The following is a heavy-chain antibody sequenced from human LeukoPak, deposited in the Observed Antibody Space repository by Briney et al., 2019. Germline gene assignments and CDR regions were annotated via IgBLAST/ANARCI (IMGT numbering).Heavy chain of an antibody. V-gene: IGHV3-23*01. Sequence: GGSLRLSCVASGYIFSKYSVNWVRQAPGKGLEWVSSISASGSSTYYADSVKGRFTISRDNSKNTLYLQMNSLRAEDTAVYYCAKDGARTGVRYFDYWGQGTLVTVSS. CDR2: ISASGSST. CDR1: GYIFSKYS. J-gene: IGHJ4*02. D-gene: IGHD7-27*01. CDR3: AKDGARTGVRYFDY.